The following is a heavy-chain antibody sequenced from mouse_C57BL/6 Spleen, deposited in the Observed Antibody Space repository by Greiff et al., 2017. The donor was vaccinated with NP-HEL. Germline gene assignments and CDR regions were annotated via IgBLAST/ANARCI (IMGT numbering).Heavy chain of an antibody. CDR1: GYSITSGYY. CDR3: ARDRLLRYPYFDY. J-gene: IGHJ2*01. CDR2: ISYDGSN. V-gene: IGHV3-6*01. Sequence: DVKLQESGPGLVKPSQSLSLTCSVTGYSITSGYYWNWIRQFPGNKLEWMGYISYDGSNNYNPSLKNRISITRDTSKNQFFLKLNSVTTEDTATYYCARDRLLRYPYFDYWGQGTTLTVSS. D-gene: IGHD1-1*01.